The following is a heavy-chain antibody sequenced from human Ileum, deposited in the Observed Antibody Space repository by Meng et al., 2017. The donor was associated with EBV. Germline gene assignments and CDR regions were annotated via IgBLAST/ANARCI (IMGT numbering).Heavy chain of an antibody. V-gene: IGHV4-61*08. CDR1: NGSVSSYGYY. CDR3: ARERGGGDRGIQ. Sequence: QGQRQEPGPGLVKPSGTRFLTCSVSNGSVSSYGYYWTWIRQPPGKGLEWIGYMSYTGSTNYKSTLKSRVTISVDKSKNQFSLKLSSVTAADTAVYYCARERGGGDRGIQWGQGTLVTVSS. J-gene: IGHJ4*02. D-gene: IGHD2-21*02. CDR2: MSYTGST.